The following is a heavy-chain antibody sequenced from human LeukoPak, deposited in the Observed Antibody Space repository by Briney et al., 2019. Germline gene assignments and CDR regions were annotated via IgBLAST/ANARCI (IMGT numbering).Heavy chain of an antibody. D-gene: IGHD2-21*02. V-gene: IGHV5-51*01. CDR2: IYPGDSDT. Sequence: GESLKISCKGSGYSFTSYWIGWVRQMPGKGLESVGFIYPGDSDTRYSPSFQGQVTISADKSINTAYLQWSSLKASDTAMYYCARVAYCGGDCYRNWFDPWGQGTLVTVSS. CDR1: GYSFTSYW. CDR3: ARVAYCGGDCYRNWFDP. J-gene: IGHJ5*02.